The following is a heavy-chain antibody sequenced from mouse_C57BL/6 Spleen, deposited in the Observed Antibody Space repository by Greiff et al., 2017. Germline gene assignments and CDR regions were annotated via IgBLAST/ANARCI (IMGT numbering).Heavy chain of an antibody. Sequence: QVQLQQPGAELVKPGASVKMSCKASGYTFTSYWITWVKQRPGQGLEWIGDIYPGSGSTNYNEKFKSKATLTVDPSSSTAYMQLSSLTSEDSAVYYCARRGLWLRGWYFDVWGTGTTVTVSS. D-gene: IGHD2-2*01. V-gene: IGHV1-55*01. CDR2: IYPGSGST. CDR1: GYTFTSYW. J-gene: IGHJ1*03. CDR3: ARRGLWLRGWYFDV.